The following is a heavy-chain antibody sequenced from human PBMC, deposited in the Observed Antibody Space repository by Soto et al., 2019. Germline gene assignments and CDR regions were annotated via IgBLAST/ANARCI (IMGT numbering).Heavy chain of an antibody. CDR2: IYYSGST. V-gene: IGHV4-59*08. Sequence: PSETLSLTYTVSDGSIGGCYGRWIRQTPGKGLEWIGYIYYSGSTNYNPSLKSRVTISVDTSKNQFSLKLSSVTAADTAVYYCARHEGGYYDSSLDYWGQGTLVTVSS. D-gene: IGHD3-22*01. J-gene: IGHJ4*02. CDR1: DGSIGGCY. CDR3: ARHEGGYYDSSLDY.